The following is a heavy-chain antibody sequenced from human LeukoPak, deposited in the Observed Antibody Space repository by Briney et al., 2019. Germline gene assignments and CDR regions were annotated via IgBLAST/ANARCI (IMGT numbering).Heavy chain of an antibody. CDR2: IHYSGST. Sequence: SETLSLTCSVSGASISSHYWSWIRQPPGKGLEWIGYIHYSGSTNCNPSLKSRVTISLDTSKNQFSLKLSSVTAADTAVYYCARVRGNYYYDSSGYPRVHAFDIWGQGTMVTVSS. D-gene: IGHD3-22*01. V-gene: IGHV4-59*11. CDR1: GASISSHY. CDR3: ARVRGNYYYDSSGYPRVHAFDI. J-gene: IGHJ3*02.